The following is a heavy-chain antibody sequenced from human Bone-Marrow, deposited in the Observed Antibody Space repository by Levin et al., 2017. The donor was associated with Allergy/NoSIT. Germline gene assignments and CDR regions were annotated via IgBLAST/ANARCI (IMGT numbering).Heavy chain of an antibody. CDR2: IYPEDSDV. D-gene: IGHD3-10*01. Sequence: GASVKVSCKSSGYNFDKSWIAWVRQMPGKDLEWLGLIYPEDSDVRYNPAFQGRVTFSVDKSLSTAYLLWTRLQASDTAIYYCARRTTVVGGVGTDHYDSWGQGTLVTVSS. J-gene: IGHJ4*02. V-gene: IGHV5-51*01. CDR1: GYNFDKSW. CDR3: ARRTTVVGGVGTDHYDS.